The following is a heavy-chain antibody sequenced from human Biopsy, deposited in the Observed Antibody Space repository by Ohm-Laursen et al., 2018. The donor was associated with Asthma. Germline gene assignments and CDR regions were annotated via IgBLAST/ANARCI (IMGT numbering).Heavy chain of an antibody. CDR3: ARGGLHYYEYYGMDV. J-gene: IGHJ6*02. Sequence: SLKLSCTASGFTFDNYTMHWVRQAPGKGLEWVTIISYDGRNTYYADSVEGRFTISRDNSKNTLFLQMSSLKPEDTAVYYCARGGLHYYEYYGMDVWGQGTTVTVSS. CDR2: ISYDGRNT. D-gene: IGHD2-21*02. V-gene: IGHV3-30*04. CDR1: GFTFDNYT.